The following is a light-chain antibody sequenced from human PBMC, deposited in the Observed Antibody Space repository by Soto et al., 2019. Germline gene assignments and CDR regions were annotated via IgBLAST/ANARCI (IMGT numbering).Light chain of an antibody. J-gene: IGKJ1*01. Sequence: EIVLTHSPGTLSFSAGETSTLSLSSSQTVNSDYLAWFQQRPGQAPRLLIFATSRRATDIPDRFSGSGSGTDFTLAIRRLEPEDFAVYYCHQFGYSPRTFGQGTKV. CDR3: HQFGYSPRT. CDR1: QTVNSDY. V-gene: IGKV3-20*01. CDR2: ATS.